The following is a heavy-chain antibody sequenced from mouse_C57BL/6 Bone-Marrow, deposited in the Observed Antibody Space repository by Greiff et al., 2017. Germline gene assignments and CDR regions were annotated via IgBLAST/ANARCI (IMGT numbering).Heavy chain of an antibody. Sequence: LQESGAELARPGASVKLSCKASGYTFTSYGISWVKQRTGQGLEWIGEIYPRSGNTYYNEKFKGKATLTEDKSSSTAYMELRSLTSEDSAVLFCSSDYYSNYFDYWGQGTTLTVSS. D-gene: IGHD2-5*01. V-gene: IGHV1-81*01. J-gene: IGHJ2*01. CDR1: GYTFTSYG. CDR3: SSDYYSNYFDY. CDR2: IYPRSGNT.